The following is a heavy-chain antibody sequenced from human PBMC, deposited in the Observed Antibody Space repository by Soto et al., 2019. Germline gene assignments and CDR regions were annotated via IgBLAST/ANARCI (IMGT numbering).Heavy chain of an antibody. J-gene: IGHJ3*01. D-gene: IGHD3-10*01. V-gene: IGHV4-59*01. CDR2: IDYSGTT. Sequence: QVQLQESGPGLVKPSETLSLTCSVSGASMRNYYWNWMRQIPGKGPAWIGYIDYSGTTNYNPSLRSRVFISLGTSRTQFSLRLTSVTAADTAVYHCARADTLRSGRDTPFDAFDVWGQGRMVTVSS. CDR3: ARADTLRSGRDTPFDAFDV. CDR1: GASMRNYY.